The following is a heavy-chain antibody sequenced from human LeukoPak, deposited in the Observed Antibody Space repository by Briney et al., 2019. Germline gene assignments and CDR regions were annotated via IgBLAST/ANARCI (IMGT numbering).Heavy chain of an antibody. V-gene: IGHV1-2*02. CDR2: INPNSGGA. CDR1: GYTFTGYY. D-gene: IGHD3-22*01. Sequence: GASVKVSCKASGYTFTGYYMHWVRQAPGQGLEWMGWINPNSGGANYAQKFQGRVTMTRDTSISTAYMELSRLRSDDTAVYYCARDLRYYDSSGDLDYWGQGTLVTVSS. J-gene: IGHJ4*02. CDR3: ARDLRYYDSSGDLDY.